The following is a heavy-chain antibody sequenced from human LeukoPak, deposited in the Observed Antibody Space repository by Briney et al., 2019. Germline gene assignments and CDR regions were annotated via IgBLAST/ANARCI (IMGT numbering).Heavy chain of an antibody. J-gene: IGHJ4*02. CDR2: INPNSGDT. CDR3: ARANLLYCSSTTCLFDY. V-gene: IGHV1-2*02. CDR1: GYTFTDYY. Sequence: ASVKVSCKASGYTFTDYYLHWVRQAPGQGFEWMGWINPNSGDTNYAQKFQGRVTMTGDTSISTAHMEMSRLRSDDTAVYYCARANLLYCSSTTCLFDYWGQGTLVTVSS. D-gene: IGHD2-2*01.